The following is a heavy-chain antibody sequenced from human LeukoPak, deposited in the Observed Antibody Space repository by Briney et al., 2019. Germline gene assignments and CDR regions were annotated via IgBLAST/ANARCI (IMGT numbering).Heavy chain of an antibody. V-gene: IGHV1-69*13. CDR1: GGTFSSYA. J-gene: IGHJ5*02. CDR2: IIPIFGTA. D-gene: IGHD3-22*01. CDR3: ARVGARYYDSSGYYLWFDP. Sequence: SVKVSCKASGGTFSSYAISWVRQAPGQGLEWMGGIIPIFGTANYAQKFQGRVTITADESTSTAYMELSSLRSEDTAVYYCARVGARYYDSSGYYLWFDPWGQGTLVTVSS.